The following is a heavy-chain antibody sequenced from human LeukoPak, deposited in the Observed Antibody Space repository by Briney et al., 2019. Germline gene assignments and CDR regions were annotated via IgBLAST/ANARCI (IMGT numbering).Heavy chain of an antibody. CDR1: GGSISSYY. CDR2: IYYSGST. D-gene: IGHD3-3*01. J-gene: IGHJ4*02. Sequence: PSETLSLTCTVSGGSISSYYWSWIRQPPGKGLEWIGYIYYSGSTNYNPSLKSRVTISVDTSKNQFSLKLSSVTAADTAVYYCARGAKITIFGVARRSYFDYWGQGTLVTVSS. V-gene: IGHV4-59*01. CDR3: ARGAKITIFGVARRSYFDY.